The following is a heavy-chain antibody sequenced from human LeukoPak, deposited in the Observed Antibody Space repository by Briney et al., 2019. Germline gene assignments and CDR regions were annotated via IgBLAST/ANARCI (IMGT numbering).Heavy chain of an antibody. J-gene: IGHJ6*03. Sequence: ASVKVSCKASGYTFTSYYMHWVRQAPGQGLEWMGIINPSGGSTSYAQKFQGRVTMTRDTSTSTVYMELSSLRSEDTAVYYCARVLLEWLLDDYMDVWGKGTTVTVSS. V-gene: IGHV1-46*01. D-gene: IGHD3-3*01. CDR1: GYTFTSYY. CDR3: ARVLLEWLLDDYMDV. CDR2: INPSGGST.